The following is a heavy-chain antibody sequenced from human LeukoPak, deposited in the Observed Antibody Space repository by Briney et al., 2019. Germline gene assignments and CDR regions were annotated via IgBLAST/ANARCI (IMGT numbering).Heavy chain of an antibody. CDR1: GFTFSSYA. CDR3: AKNIRGVTTYDWFDP. CDR2: ISGSGGST. D-gene: IGHD3-10*01. J-gene: IGHJ5*02. V-gene: IGHV3-23*01. Sequence: HPGGSLRLSCAASGFTFSSYAMSWVRQAPGKGLEWVSAISGSGGSTDYADSVKGRFTISRDNSKNTLYLQMNSLRAEDTAVYYCAKNIRGVTTYDWFDPWGQGTLVTVSS.